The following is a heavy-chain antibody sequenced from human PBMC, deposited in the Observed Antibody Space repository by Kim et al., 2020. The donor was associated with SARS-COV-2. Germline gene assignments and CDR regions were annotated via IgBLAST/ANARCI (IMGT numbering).Heavy chain of an antibody. J-gene: IGHJ4*02. CDR2: IYSGGST. D-gene: IGHD2-2*01. Sequence: GGSLRLSCAASGFTVSSNYMSWVRQAPGKGLEWVSVIYSGGSTYYADSVKGRFTISRDNSKNTLYLQMNSLRAEDTAVYYCARSAVPATGCPFDYWGQGTLVTVSS. V-gene: IGHV3-53*01. CDR3: ARSAVPATGCPFDY. CDR1: GFTVSSNY.